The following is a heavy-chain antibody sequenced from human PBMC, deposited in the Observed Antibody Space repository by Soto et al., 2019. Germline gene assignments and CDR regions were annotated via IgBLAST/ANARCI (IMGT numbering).Heavy chain of an antibody. CDR1: GYTFTSYV. D-gene: IGHD1-1*01. Sequence: GASVKVSCKASGYTFTSYVMHWVRQAPGQRLEWMGWINAGNGNTKYSQKFQGRVTITRDTSASTAYMELSSLRSEDTAVYYCAIEQSYNCAPPDYFSFSGQRTLVPVSS. CDR3: AIEQSYNCAPPDYFSF. CDR2: INAGNGNT. V-gene: IGHV1-3*01. J-gene: IGHJ4*02.